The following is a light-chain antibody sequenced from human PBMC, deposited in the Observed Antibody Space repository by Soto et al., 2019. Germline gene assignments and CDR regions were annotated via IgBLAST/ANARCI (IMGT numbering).Light chain of an antibody. CDR3: QQSYTDPLT. CDR2: AAS. V-gene: IGKV1-39*01. J-gene: IGKJ4*01. Sequence: DIQMTQSPSSLSASVGDRVTITCRASQSIRSYLNWYQQKPGEGPKLLIYAASSLQSGAPSRFSGSESGTDFTLTIGSLQPEDSATYYCQQSYTDPLTFGGGTKVEIK. CDR1: QSIRSY.